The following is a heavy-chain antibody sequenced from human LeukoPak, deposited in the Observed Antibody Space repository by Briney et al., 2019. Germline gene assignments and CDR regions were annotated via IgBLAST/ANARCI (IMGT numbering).Heavy chain of an antibody. J-gene: IGHJ4*02. CDR1: GFTFSTYW. V-gene: IGHV3-7*01. CDR3: ARDSAGNDY. CDR2: IKQDGSEK. D-gene: IGHD6-13*01. Sequence: GSLRLSCAASGFTFSTYWMSWVRQAPGKGLEWVANIKQDGSEKYYVDSVRGRFTISRDNAKNSLYLQMNSLRAEDTAMYYCARDSAGNDYWGQGTLVTVSS.